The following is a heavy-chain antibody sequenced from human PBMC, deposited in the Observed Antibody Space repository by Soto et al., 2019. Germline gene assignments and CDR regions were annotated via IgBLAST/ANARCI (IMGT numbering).Heavy chain of an antibody. D-gene: IGHD3-22*01. J-gene: IGHJ4*02. Sequence: VQLVESGGGLVQPGGSLRLSCAASGFTFSSYWMHWVRQAPGKGLVWVSRINSDGSSTSYADSVKGRFTISRDNAKNTLYVQMNSLRAEDTAVYYCSRDRYYYDSSVYFTRAYWGQGTLVTVSS. CDR2: INSDGSST. CDR1: GFTFSSYW. V-gene: IGHV3-74*01. CDR3: SRDRYYYDSSVYFTRAY.